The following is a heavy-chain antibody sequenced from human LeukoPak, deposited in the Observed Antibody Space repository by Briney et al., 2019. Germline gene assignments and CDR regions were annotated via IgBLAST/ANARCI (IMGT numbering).Heavy chain of an antibody. CDR3: ARAGERITMIVVVIDPYYYGMDV. D-gene: IGHD3-22*01. CDR1: GYTFTSYG. Sequence: ASVKVSCKASGYTFTSYGISWVRQAPGQGLEWMGWISAYNGNTNYVQKLQGRVTMTTDTSTSTAYMELRSLRSDDTAVYYCARAGERITMIVVVIDPYYYGMDVWGQGTTVTVSS. CDR2: ISAYNGNT. J-gene: IGHJ6*02. V-gene: IGHV1-18*01.